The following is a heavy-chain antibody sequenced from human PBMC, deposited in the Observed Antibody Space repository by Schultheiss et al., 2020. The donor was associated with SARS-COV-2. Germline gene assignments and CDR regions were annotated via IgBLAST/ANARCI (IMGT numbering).Heavy chain of an antibody. CDR1: GFTVSSNE. CDR2: ISGSATST. V-gene: IGHV3-23*01. CDR3: AKDRAPYYSWNYMQQ. Sequence: GGSLRLSCAASGFTVSSNEMSRVRQAPGKGLEWVSSISGSATSTYYADSVRGRSTISRDMSKNTLYLQMNSLRAEDTALYFCAKDRAPYYSWNYMQQWGQGAQVTVSS. D-gene: IGHD1-26*01. J-gene: IGHJ1*01.